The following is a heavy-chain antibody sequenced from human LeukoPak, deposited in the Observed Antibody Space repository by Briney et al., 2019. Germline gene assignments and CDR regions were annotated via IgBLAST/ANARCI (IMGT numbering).Heavy chain of an antibody. Sequence: SETLSLTCSVSDDSITMYYWTWIRQPSGKGLEWIGYVDHTGSTNFNPSLNGRVSISRDTTKNLFSLRLRSVTAADTAVYFCARGRVSSSTWYSTYYYYFYMDVWGKGTTVTVSS. CDR2: VDHTGST. V-gene: IGHV4-59*01. CDR1: DDSITMYY. D-gene: IGHD1-1*01. J-gene: IGHJ6*03. CDR3: ARGRVSSSTWYSTYYYYFYMDV.